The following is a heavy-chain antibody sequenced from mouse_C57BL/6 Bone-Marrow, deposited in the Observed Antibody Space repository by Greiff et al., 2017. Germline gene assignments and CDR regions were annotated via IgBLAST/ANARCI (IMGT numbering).Heavy chain of an antibody. CDR3: AREGDD. CDR1: GYTFTSYW. J-gene: IGHJ2*01. V-gene: IGHV1-69*01. Sequence: QVQLQQPGAELVMPGASVKLSCKASGYTFTSYWMHWVKQRPGQGLEWIGEIDPSDSYTNYNQKFKGKSTLSVDKSSSTTYMQRSSLTSEDTAVYYCAREGDDWGQGTTLTVSS. CDR2: IDPSDSYT.